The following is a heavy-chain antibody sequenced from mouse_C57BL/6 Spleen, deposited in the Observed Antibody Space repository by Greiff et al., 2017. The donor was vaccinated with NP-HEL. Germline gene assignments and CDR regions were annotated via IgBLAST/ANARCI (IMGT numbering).Heavy chain of an antibody. CDR1: GYTFTDYN. Sequence: EVQLQQSGPELVKPGASVKIPCKASGYTFTDYNMDWVKQSHGKSLEWIGAINPNNGGTIYNQKFKGKATLTVDKSSSTAYMELRSLTSEDTAVYYCARYYDYDGDYFDYWGQGTTLTVSS. CDR2: INPNNGGT. D-gene: IGHD2-4*01. CDR3: ARYYDYDGDYFDY. V-gene: IGHV1-18*01. J-gene: IGHJ2*01.